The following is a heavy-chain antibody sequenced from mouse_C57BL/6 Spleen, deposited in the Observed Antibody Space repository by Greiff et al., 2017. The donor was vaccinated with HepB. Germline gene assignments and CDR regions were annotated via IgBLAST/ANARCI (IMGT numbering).Heavy chain of an antibody. V-gene: IGHV1-82*01. J-gene: IGHJ3*01. CDR1: GYAFSSSW. CDR2: IYPGDGDT. Sequence: QVQLKESGPELVKPGASVKISCKASGYAFSSSWMNWVKQRPGKGLEWIGRIYPGDGDTNYNGKFKGKATLTADKSSSTAYMQLSSLTSEDSAVYFCARQGEPFKTWFAYWGQGTLVTVSA. CDR3: ARQGEPFKTWFAY.